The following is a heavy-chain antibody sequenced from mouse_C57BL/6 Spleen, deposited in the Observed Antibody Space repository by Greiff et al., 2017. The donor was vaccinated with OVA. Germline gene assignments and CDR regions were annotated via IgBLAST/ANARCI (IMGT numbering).Heavy chain of an antibody. CDR2: ISNGGGST. V-gene: IGHV5-12*01. J-gene: IGHJ3*01. Sequence: EVHLVESGGGLVQPGGSLKLSCAASGFTFSDYYMYWVRQTPEKRLEWVAYISNGGGSTYYPDTVKGRFTISRDNAKNTLYLQMSRLKSEDTAMYYCASRFAYWGQGTLVTVSA. CDR1: GFTFSDYY. CDR3: ASRFAY.